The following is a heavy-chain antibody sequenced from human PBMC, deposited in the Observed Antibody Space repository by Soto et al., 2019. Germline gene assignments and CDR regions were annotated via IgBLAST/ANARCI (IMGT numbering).Heavy chain of an antibody. Sequence: GSLRLSCAASGFTFSSYAMHWVRQAPGKGLEWVAVISYDGSNKYYADSVKGRFTISRDNSKNTLYLQMNSLRAEDTAVYYCARDRRLRYCSGGSCYYNWFDPWGQGTLVTVSS. D-gene: IGHD2-15*01. CDR1: GFTFSSYA. CDR3: ARDRRLRYCSGGSCYYNWFDP. V-gene: IGHV3-30-3*01. J-gene: IGHJ5*02. CDR2: ISYDGSNK.